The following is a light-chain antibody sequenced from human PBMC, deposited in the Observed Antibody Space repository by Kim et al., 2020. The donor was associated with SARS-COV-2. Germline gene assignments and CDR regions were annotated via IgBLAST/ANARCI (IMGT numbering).Light chain of an antibody. V-gene: IGLV2-11*01. J-gene: IGLJ2*01. CDR1: RSDVGAYNY. Sequence: QSALTQPRSVSGSPGHSVTMSCTGTRSDVGAYNYVSWYQQHPGKAPKVVIYDVTNRPSGVPDRFSGSKSGNTASLTISGLQAEDEADYYCCSFAGNSVIFGGGTQLTVL. CDR3: CSFAGNSVI. CDR2: DVT.